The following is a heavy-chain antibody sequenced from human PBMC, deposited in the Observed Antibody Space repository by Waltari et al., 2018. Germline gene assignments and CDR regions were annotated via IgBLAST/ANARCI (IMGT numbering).Heavy chain of an antibody. CDR2: IDSGGSDT. J-gene: IGHJ4*02. D-gene: IGHD1-26*01. CDR3: ARDLYDTGSGDYPGRDF. CDR1: GVTFSNFW. V-gene: IGHV3-74*01. Sequence: EVQLVESGGVLVHPGGSLRLSCAACGVTFSNFWLPWVRQAPGKGLVWVSRIDSGGSDTSYAGSVKGRFTISRDNTKNTLYLQMNSLRGEDTGVYYCARDLYDTGSGDYPGRDFWGQGTLVTVAS.